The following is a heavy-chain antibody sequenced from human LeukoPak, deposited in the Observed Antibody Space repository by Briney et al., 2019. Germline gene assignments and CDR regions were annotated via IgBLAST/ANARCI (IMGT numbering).Heavy chain of an antibody. D-gene: IGHD3-10*01. CDR3: AREDPYGSGSYFDY. V-gene: IGHV4-59*01. CDR1: GGSISSYY. J-gene: IGHJ4*02. Sequence: SETLSLTCTVSGGSISSYYWSWIRQPPGKGLEWIGYIYYSGSTNYNPSLESRVTISVDTSKNQFSLKLSSVTAADTAVYYCAREDPYGSGSYFDYWGQGTLVTVSS. CDR2: IYYSGST.